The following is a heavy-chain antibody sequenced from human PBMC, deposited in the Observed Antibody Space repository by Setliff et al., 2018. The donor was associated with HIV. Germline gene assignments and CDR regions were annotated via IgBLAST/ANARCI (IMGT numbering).Heavy chain of an antibody. J-gene: IGHJ4*02. CDR2: ITYSGST. CDR1: GGSISSDDYY. CDR3: ARRIYGNNPYFDY. V-gene: IGHV4-30-4*08. D-gene: IGHD4-17*01. Sequence: SETLSLTCTVSGGSISSDDYYWNWIRQPPGKGLEWIGYITYSGSTNYNPSLKSRVTISVDTSQNQFSLKLSSVTAADTAIYYCARRIYGNNPYFDYWSQGTLVTVSS.